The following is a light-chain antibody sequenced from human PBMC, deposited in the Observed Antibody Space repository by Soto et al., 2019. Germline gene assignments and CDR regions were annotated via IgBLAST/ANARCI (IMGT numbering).Light chain of an antibody. V-gene: IGLV2-14*01. Sequence: QSALTQPASVSGSPGQTITISCTGTSSDVGRYNTVSWYQHHPGKAPKLIIYEVTHRPAGISDRFSASKSGNTASLTISWLQAEDVADYYCNSLRVNHLYVFGSGTKVTVL. CDR3: NSLRVNHLYV. J-gene: IGLJ1*01. CDR1: SSDVGRYNT. CDR2: EVT.